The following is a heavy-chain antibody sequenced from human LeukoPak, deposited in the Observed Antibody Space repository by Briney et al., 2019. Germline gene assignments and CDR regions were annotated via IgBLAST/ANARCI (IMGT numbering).Heavy chain of an antibody. D-gene: IGHD3-22*01. J-gene: IGHJ4*02. CDR3: ARDYSSGYKYYFDY. Sequence: GGSLRLSCAASGFTVSSNYMGWVRQAPGKGLEWVSVIYSGGSTYYADSVKGRFTIPRDNSKNTLYLQMNSLRAEDTAVYYCARDYSSGYKYYFDYWGQGTLVTVSS. V-gene: IGHV3-66*01. CDR2: IYSGGST. CDR1: GFTVSSNY.